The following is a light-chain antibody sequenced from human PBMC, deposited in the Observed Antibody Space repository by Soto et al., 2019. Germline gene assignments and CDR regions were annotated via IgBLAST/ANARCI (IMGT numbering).Light chain of an antibody. J-gene: IGLJ1*01. V-gene: IGLV2-14*03. Sequence: QPVLTQPASVSGSPGQSITISCTGTSSDVGGSKYVSWYQQHPGQAPKLMIYDVSNRPSGISDRFSGSKSGYTASLTISGLRTEDEADYYCSSYGGSSSALSVFGTGTKLTVL. CDR2: DVS. CDR3: SSYGGSSSALSV. CDR1: SSDVGGSKY.